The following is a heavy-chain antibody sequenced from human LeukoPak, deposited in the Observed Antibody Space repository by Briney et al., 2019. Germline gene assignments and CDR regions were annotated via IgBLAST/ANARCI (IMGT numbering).Heavy chain of an antibody. V-gene: IGHV1-2*02. CDR1: GYGFTAYY. Sequence: EASVKVSCKASGYGFTAYYIHWVRQAPGQGIEWMGWINPNTGSTYYAQKFQGRVTMTRDTSVSTAYVELSSVTSDDPAVYSCSRATFEYDTTTGLYHPLPVDLWGQGTLVTVSS. CDR2: INPNTGST. J-gene: IGHJ5*02. CDR3: SRATFEYDTTTGLYHPLPVDL. D-gene: IGHD2/OR15-2a*01.